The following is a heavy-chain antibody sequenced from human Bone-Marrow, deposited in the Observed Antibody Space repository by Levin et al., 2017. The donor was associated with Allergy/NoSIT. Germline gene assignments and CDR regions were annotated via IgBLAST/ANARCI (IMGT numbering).Heavy chain of an antibody. CDR1: GFTVGNNY. D-gene: IGHD3-16*01. J-gene: IGHJ4*02. CDR3: AGGPSRGY. CDR2: IYSVGTT. Sequence: GGSLRLSCAASGFTVGNNYMSWVRQAPGKGLEWVSLIYSVGTTSYANSVKGRFTISRDNSKNTLYLQMDSLRVEDTAVYYCAGGPSRGYWGQGTLFTVSS. V-gene: IGHV3-53*01.